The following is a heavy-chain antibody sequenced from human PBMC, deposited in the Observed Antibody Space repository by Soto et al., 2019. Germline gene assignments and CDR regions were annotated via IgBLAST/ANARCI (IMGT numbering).Heavy chain of an antibody. CDR2: IYSGGST. J-gene: IGHJ4*02. CDR3: VKEMDIVATIIFDY. D-gene: IGHD5-12*01. V-gene: IGHV3-66*01. CDR1: GFTVSSNY. Sequence: PGGSLRLSCAASGFTVSSNYMSRVRQAPGKGLEWVSVIYSGGSTYYADSVKGRFTISRDNSKNTLYLQMSSLRAEDTAVYYCVKEMDIVATIIFDYWRQGTLDTVSS.